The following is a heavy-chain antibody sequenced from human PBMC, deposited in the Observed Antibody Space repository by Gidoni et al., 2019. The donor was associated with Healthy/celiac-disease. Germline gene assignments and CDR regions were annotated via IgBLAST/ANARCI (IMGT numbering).Heavy chain of an antibody. D-gene: IGHD3-3*01. J-gene: IGHJ5*02. CDR1: GFTFSSYS. CDR2: IRGSGGST. V-gene: IGHV3-23*01. CDR3: AKEGVVGVVISSNWFDP. Sequence: EVQLLESGGGLVQPGGSLRLSCAASGFTFSSYSMSWVRQAPGKGLGWVSVIRGSGGSTYYADSVKGRFTISRDNSKNTLYLQMNSLRAEDTAVYYCAKEGVVGVVISSNWFDPWGQGTLVTVSS.